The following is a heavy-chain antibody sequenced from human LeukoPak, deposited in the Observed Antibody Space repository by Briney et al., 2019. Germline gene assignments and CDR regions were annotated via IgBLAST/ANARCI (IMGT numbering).Heavy chain of an antibody. CDR2: ISYDGSNK. CDR1: GFTFSSYG. CDR3: AMYGSGSYGYFDY. J-gene: IGHJ4*02. D-gene: IGHD3-10*01. Sequence: GGSLRLSCAASGFTFSSYGMHWVRQAPGKGLEWVAVISYDGSNKYYADSVKGRFTISRDNSKNTLYLQMNSLRAEDTAVYYCAMYGSGSYGYFDYWGQGTQVTVSS. V-gene: IGHV3-30*03.